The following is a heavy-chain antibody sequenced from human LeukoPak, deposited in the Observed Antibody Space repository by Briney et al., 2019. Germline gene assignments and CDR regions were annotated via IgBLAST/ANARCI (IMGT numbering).Heavy chain of an antibody. CDR2: VSSSGGST. J-gene: IGHJ4*02. Sequence: GGSLRLSSAASGFIFSSYGMSWVRQAPGKGLEWVSGVSSSGGSTYYADSVKGRFTISRDNSKNTLYLQMNSLRAEDTAVYYCAKDGSSGDFDYWGQGTLVTVSS. CDR1: GFIFSSYG. CDR3: AKDGSSGDFDY. V-gene: IGHV3-23*01. D-gene: IGHD3-22*01.